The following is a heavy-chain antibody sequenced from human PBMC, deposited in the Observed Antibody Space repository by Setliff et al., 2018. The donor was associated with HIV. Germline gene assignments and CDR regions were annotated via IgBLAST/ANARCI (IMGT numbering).Heavy chain of an antibody. Sequence: SETLSLTCVVSGDSIRGTKWWSWVRQPPGWGLEWIGEIYHSGSTNYNPSLKSRVTISVDKSKNQFSLKVTSVTAADTAVYYCARDLWNYGIDSWGQGTLVTVSS. D-gene: IGHD1-7*01. J-gene: IGHJ5*01. CDR2: IYHSGST. V-gene: IGHV4-4*02. CDR1: GDSIRGTKW. CDR3: ARDLWNYGIDS.